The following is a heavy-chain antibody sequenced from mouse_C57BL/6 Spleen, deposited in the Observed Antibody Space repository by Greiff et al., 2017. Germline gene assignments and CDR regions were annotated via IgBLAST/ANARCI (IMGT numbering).Heavy chain of an antibody. CDR2: INPSTGGT. CDR3: ARRDYGSRGYAMDY. J-gene: IGHJ4*01. Sequence: LVESGPELVKPGASVKISCKASGYSFTGYYMNWVKQSPEKSLEWIGEINPSTGGTTYNQKFKAKATLTVDKSSSTAYMQLKSLTSEDSAVYYCARRDYGSRGYAMDYWGQGTSVTVSS. V-gene: IGHV1-42*01. D-gene: IGHD1-1*01. CDR1: GYSFTGYY.